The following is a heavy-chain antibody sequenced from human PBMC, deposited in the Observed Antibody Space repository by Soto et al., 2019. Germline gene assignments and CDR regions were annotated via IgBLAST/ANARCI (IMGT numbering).Heavy chain of an antibody. D-gene: IGHD3-10*01. CDR3: ARGGNWFDP. CDR2: IDQGGGEK. V-gene: IGHV3-7*05. J-gene: IGHJ5*02. Sequence: EVQLVESGGALVQPGGSLRLSCAASGFTFTNYWMAWVRQAPGKGLEWVAHIDQGGGEKYYVDSVKGRFTISRDNAKNSLYLQMNSLRAEDTALYYCARGGNWFDPCGQATLVTVSS. CDR1: GFTFTNYW.